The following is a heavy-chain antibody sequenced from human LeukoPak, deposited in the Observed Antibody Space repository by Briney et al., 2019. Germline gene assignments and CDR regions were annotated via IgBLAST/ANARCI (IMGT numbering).Heavy chain of an antibody. J-gene: IGHJ4*02. CDR3: ARDSGYDFWRGYYGY. V-gene: IGHV1-2*02. Sequence: ASVKVSCKASGYTFTGYYMHWLRQAPGQGLEWMGWINPNSGGTNYAQKFQGRVTMTRDTSISTAYMELSRLRSDDTAVYYCARDSGYDFWRGYYGYWGQGTLVTVSS. CDR2: INPNSGGT. CDR1: GYTFTGYY. D-gene: IGHD3-3*01.